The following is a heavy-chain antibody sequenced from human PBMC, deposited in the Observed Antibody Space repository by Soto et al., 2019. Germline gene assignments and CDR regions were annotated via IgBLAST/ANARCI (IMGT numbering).Heavy chain of an antibody. J-gene: IGHJ4*02. V-gene: IGHV4-59*01. CDR3: ARDSESPRMTTGSYYAFDF. CDR2: VYYSGTT. Sequence: QVQLQESGPGLVKPSETLSLTCTVSGGSISNYYWSWIRQPPGKGLEWIGYVYYSGTTNYNPSLKSRVTISVDTSKNQFSLKLNSVTAADTAVYYCARDSESPRMTTGSYYAFDFWGQGTLVTVSS. D-gene: IGHD1-26*01. CDR1: GGSISNYY.